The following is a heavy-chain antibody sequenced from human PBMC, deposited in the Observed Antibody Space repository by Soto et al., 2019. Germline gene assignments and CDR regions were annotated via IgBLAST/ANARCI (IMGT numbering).Heavy chain of an antibody. J-gene: IGHJ6*02. D-gene: IGHD2-15*01. CDR2: INPNSGGT. V-gene: IGHV1-2*04. Sequence: GASVKVSCKASGYGFTGYYMHWVRQAPGQGLEWMGWINPNSGGTNYAQKFQGWVTMTRDTSISTAYMELSRLRSDDTAVYYCARDHVGGYYYYGMDVWGQGTTVTVSS. CDR3: ARDHVGGYYYYGMDV. CDR1: GYGFTGYY.